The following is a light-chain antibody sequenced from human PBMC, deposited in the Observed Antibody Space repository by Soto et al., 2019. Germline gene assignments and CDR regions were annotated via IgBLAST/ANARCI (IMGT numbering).Light chain of an antibody. CDR1: PTITNY. Sequence: DIQMTQSPSSLSASVGDRVTITCRASPTITNYLNWYQHKPGNAPQLLIYAASSLQSGVPSRFSGSGSETDLTLTISSLQPEAFATCFCHQRHLTPFTFGPGTKVDIK. CDR2: AAS. CDR3: HQRHLTPFT. V-gene: IGKV1-39*01. J-gene: IGKJ3*01.